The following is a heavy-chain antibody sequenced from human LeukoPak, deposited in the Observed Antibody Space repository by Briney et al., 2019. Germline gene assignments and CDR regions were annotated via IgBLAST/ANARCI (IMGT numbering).Heavy chain of an antibody. J-gene: IGHJ4*02. CDR1: GFTVSSNH. CDR3: TRGGFGVTAAHY. D-gene: IGHD3-10*01. CDR2: VYTGGHT. V-gene: IGHV3-53*01. Sequence: PGGSLRLSRAAFGFTVSSNHMSWVRQAPGKGVEWVSVVYTGGHTYYADSVKGRFTISRDTSKNTLHLQMNSLRAEDTALYYCTRGGFGVTAAHYWGQGTLVTVSS.